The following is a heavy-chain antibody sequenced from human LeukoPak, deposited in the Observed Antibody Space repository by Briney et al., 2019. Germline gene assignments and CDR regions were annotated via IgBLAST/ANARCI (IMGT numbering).Heavy chain of an antibody. CDR2: INPTSGST. D-gene: IGHD1-14*01. J-gene: IGHJ6*03. CDR1: GYTFTSYY. V-gene: IGHV1-46*01. Sequence: ASVKVSCKASGYTFTSYYMHWVRQAPGQGLEWMGIINPTSGSTSYAQKFQGRVTMTRDTSTSTVYVQLSSLKSEDSAVYYCARDPGLTSSCYYMDVWGIGTTVTVSS. CDR3: ARDPGLTSSCYYMDV.